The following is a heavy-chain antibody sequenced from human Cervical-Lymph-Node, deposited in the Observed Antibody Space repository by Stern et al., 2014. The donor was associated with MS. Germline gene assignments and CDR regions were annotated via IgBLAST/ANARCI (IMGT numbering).Heavy chain of an antibody. J-gene: IGHJ4*02. CDR2: FFYTGSV. V-gene: IGHV4-59*01. CDR1: GGSLRSYY. Sequence: QVQLQESGPGLVKPSATLSLTCTVSGGSLRSYYWNWIRQAPGKGLEWPGFFFYTGSVNYNPSLSSRVAMSVDTSKNQFSLTVSSVTAADTAVYYCAREGEYCSGSRCYPFLDYWGQGTLVTVSS. CDR3: AREGEYCSGSRCYPFLDY. D-gene: IGHD2-15*01.